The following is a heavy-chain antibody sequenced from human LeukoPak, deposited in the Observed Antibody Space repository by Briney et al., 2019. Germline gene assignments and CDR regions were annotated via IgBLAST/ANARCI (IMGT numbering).Heavy chain of an antibody. J-gene: IGHJ5*02. CDR2: ISAYNGNT. V-gene: IGHV1-18*01. D-gene: IGHD3-9*01. CDR1: GYTFTSYG. Sequence: ASVKVSCKASGYTFTSYGISWVRQAPGQGLEWMGWISAYNGNTNYAQKLQGRVTMTTDTSTSTAYMELRSLRSDDTAVYYCARSGLRYFDWLLMNNWFDPWGQGSLVTVSP. CDR3: ARSGLRYFDWLLMNNWFDP.